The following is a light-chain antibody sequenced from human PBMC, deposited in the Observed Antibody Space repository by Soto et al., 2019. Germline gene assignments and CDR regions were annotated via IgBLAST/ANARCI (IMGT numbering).Light chain of an antibody. CDR3: QQSASSVT. Sequence: DTVLTQSPGTLSLSPGETATLTCSASHSVSSTFLAWYQQKPGQAPTLLIYDADTRATGIPDRFSGSGFGTHFTLTISSLEPEDFAMHYCQQSASSVTFGQGTRLEIK. V-gene: IGKV3-20*01. CDR1: HSVSSTF. J-gene: IGKJ5*01. CDR2: DAD.